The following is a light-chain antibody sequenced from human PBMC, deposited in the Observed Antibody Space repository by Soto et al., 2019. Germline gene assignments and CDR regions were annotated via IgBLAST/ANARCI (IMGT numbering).Light chain of an antibody. J-gene: IGKJ1*01. CDR2: GAS. V-gene: IGKV3-15*01. CDR3: QQYNNWWT. CDR1: QSVSSK. Sequence: EIVMTQSPVTLSISPGERATLSCRAGQSVSSKLAWYQQKPGQAPRLLIYGASTRATGIPARFTGSGSGTEITLTISSLQFDDSAVYYCQQYNNWWTFGQGTKVDIK.